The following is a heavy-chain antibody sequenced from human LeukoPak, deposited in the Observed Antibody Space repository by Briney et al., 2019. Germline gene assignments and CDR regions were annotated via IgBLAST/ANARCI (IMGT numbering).Heavy chain of an antibody. Sequence: GRSLRLSCAASGFTFSSYAMHWVRQAPGKGLEWVAVISYDGSNKYYADSVKGRFTISRDNSKNTLYPQMNSLRAEDTAVYYCARGYCSSTSCRTDYYYYGMDVWGQGTTVTVSS. D-gene: IGHD2-2*01. CDR3: ARGYCSSTSCRTDYYYYGMDV. CDR1: GFTFSSYA. J-gene: IGHJ6*02. CDR2: ISYDGSNK. V-gene: IGHV3-30-3*01.